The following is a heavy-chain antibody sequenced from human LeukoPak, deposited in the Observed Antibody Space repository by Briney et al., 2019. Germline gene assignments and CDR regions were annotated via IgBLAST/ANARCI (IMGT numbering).Heavy chain of an antibody. CDR1: GYTFTRYG. V-gene: IGHV1-18*01. J-gene: IGHJ3*02. Sequence: ASVKVSCKASGYTFTRYGISWVRQAPGQGLEGMGWISAYNGNTNYAQKLQGRVTMTTDTSTSTAYMELRSLRSDDTAVYYCRAIGRDAFDIWGQGTMVTVSS. D-gene: IGHD1-26*01. CDR3: RAIGRDAFDI. CDR2: ISAYNGNT.